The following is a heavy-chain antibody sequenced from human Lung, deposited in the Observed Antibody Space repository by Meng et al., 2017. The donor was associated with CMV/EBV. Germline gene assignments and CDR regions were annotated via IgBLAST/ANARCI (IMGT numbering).Heavy chain of an antibody. Sequence: VPLVQAGAEVMKPVASVRVSCKASGDTFTYYHIHWVRQAPGQGLEWVGINNPRDGDTSYSQKLRGRVTLTRDTSTSTAYMELSSLSSGDTAVYYCARASYSSSSPFCCFDYWGQGTLVTVSS. CDR1: GDTFTYYH. CDR2: NNPRDGDT. V-gene: IGHV1-46*04. D-gene: IGHD6-6*01. CDR3: ARASYSSSSPFCCFDY. J-gene: IGHJ4*02.